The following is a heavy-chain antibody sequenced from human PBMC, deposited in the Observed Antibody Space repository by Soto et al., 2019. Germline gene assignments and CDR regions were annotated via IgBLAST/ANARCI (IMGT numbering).Heavy chain of an antibody. CDR1: GFTFTDYA. J-gene: IGHJ4*02. D-gene: IGHD6-13*01. CDR3: ARGSSGYISSWYYFDY. CDR2: ISGIGGST. Sequence: GGSLRLSCAASGFTFTDYALSWVRQAPGKGLEWVATISGIGGSTYLADSVKGRLSISRDNSKHTVSLLMNSLRAEDTAVYFCARGSSGYISSWYYFDYWGRGTLVTVSS. V-gene: IGHV3-23*01.